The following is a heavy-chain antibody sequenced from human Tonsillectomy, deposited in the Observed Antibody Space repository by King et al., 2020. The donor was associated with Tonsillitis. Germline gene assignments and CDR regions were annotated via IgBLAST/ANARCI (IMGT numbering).Heavy chain of an antibody. D-gene: IGHD2-15*01. J-gene: IGHJ3*02. V-gene: IGHV4-39*07. Sequence: LQLQESGPGLVKPSETLSLTCTVSGGSISSSSYYWGWIRQPPGKGLEWIGSIYYSGSTYYNPSLKSRVTISIDTSKNQFSLKLSSVTAADTAVYYCARGPTSLYCSGGSCYSLHDAFDIWGQGTMVTVSS. CDR1: GGSISSSSYY. CDR3: ARGPTSLYCSGGSCYSLHDAFDI. CDR2: IYYSGST.